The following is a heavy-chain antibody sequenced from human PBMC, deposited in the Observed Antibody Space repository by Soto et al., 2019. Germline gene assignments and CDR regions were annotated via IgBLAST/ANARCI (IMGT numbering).Heavy chain of an antibody. J-gene: IGHJ6*02. CDR2: IIPISGTA. CDR1: GGTFSSYA. Sequence: QVQLVQSGAEVKKPGSSVKVSCKASGGTFSSYAISWVRQAPGQGLEWMGGIIPISGTANYAQKFQGRVTMTAEESSSAAYVELSSLRSEYTAVYYCARSQGSSTSLEIYYYYYYGMDVWGQGTTVTVSS. V-gene: IGHV1-69*01. D-gene: IGHD2-2*01. CDR3: ARSQGSSTSLEIYYYYYYGMDV.